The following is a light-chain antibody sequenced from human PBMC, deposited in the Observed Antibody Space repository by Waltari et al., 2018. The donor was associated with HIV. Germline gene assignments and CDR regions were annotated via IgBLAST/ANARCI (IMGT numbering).Light chain of an antibody. J-gene: IGLJ3*02. CDR2: GDN. CDR3: AAWDDSLDAWV. Sequence: QSVLTQPPSASGTPGKRVTISCSGSSSNIGSKSVNWFQQVPGTAPKLLRYGDNQRPSGVPDRFSGSKSGTSASLAISGLQSEDEADYDCAAWDDSLDAWVFGGGTRLTVL. V-gene: IGLV1-44*01. CDR1: SSNIGSKS.